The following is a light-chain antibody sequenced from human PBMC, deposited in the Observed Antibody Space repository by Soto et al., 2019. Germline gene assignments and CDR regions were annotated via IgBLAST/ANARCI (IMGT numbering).Light chain of an antibody. V-gene: IGKV2-30*01. Sequence: DVVVTQSPLSLPVTLGQPASISCRSSLSLLYSDGNTYLNWFLQRPGQSPRRLIYNVSKRESGVPDRFSGNGSGPDFTLKISRVEAEDVGVYYCMQGSDCPFTFGQGTRLELK. J-gene: IGKJ2*01. CDR3: MQGSDCPFT. CDR2: NVS. CDR1: LSLLYSDGNTY.